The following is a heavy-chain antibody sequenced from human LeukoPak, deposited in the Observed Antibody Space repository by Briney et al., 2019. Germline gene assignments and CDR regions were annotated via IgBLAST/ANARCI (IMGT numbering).Heavy chain of an antibody. V-gene: IGHV3-30*02. CDR3: AKGPVIVGATNNWFDP. J-gene: IGHJ5*02. CDR2: IRYDGSNK. CDR1: GFTFSSYG. Sequence: GGSLRLSCAASGFTFSSYGMHWVRQAPGKGLEWVAFIRYDGSNKYYADSVKGRFTISRDNSKNTLYLQMNSLRAEDTAVYYCAKGPVIVGATNNWFDPWGQGTLVTVSS. D-gene: IGHD1-26*01.